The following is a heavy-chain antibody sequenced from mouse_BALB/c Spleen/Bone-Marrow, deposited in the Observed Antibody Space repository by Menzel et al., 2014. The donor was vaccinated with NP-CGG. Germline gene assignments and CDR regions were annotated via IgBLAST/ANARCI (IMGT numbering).Heavy chain of an antibody. J-gene: IGHJ2*01. Sequence: VQLVESGPELVRPGVSVKISCKGSGYTFTDYATHWVKQSHAKSLEWIGVISTYSGNTDYNQKFKGKATMTVDKSSSTAYMELARLASEDSAIYYCARGATVVATNFDYWGQGTTLTVSS. CDR1: GYTFTDYA. D-gene: IGHD1-1*01. CDR3: ARGATVVATNFDY. CDR2: ISTYSGNT. V-gene: IGHV1-67*01.